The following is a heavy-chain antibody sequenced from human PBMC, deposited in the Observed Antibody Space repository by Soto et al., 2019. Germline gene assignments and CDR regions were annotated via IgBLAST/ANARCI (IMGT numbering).Heavy chain of an antibody. CDR3: AKERWEGYGMDG. Sequence: EVQLLESGGGLVQPGGSLRLSCAASGFTFNNYAMSWVRQAPGKGLEWVSTISSSGGSTYYADSVKGRFTISRDNSKTTLYLQMNCLRAEDTAVYYCAKERWEGYGMDGWGQGTTVNVSS. CDR2: ISSSGGST. D-gene: IGHD1-26*01. V-gene: IGHV3-23*01. CDR1: GFTFNNYA. J-gene: IGHJ6*02.